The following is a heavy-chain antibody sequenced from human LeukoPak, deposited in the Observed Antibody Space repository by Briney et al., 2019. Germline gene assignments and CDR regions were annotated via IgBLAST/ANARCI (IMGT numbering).Heavy chain of an antibody. Sequence: GRSLRLSCAASGFTFSSYAMHWVRQAPGKGLEWVAVISYDGSNKYYADSVKGRFTISRDNSKNTLYLQMNSLRAEDTAVYYCARDPIAVAGIGGFDYWGQGTLVTVSS. D-gene: IGHD6-19*01. CDR1: GFTFSSYA. V-gene: IGHV3-30*04. CDR2: ISYDGSNK. CDR3: ARDPIAVAGIGGFDY. J-gene: IGHJ4*02.